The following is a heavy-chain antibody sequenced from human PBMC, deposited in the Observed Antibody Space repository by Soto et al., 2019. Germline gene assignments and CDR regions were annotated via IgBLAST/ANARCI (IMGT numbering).Heavy chain of an antibody. Sequence: QVQLVQSGSEVKKPGASVKVSCKASGYSFTSYYLHWVRQAPGQGPEWMGIINPNSTSASYAQKFQGRVTMTRDTSTSTVYMELSTLRSEDTAVYYCARDRDFWTGYEYYYYAMDVWGQGTTVTVSS. CDR1: GYSFTSYY. CDR3: ARDRDFWTGYEYYYYAMDV. D-gene: IGHD3-3*01. J-gene: IGHJ6*02. CDR2: INPNSTSA. V-gene: IGHV1-46*01.